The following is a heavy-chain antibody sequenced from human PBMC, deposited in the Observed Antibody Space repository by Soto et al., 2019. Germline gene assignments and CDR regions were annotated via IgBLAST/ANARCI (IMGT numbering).Heavy chain of an antibody. Sequence: DVQLVESGGGLVQPGRSLRLSCAASGFTFDDYAMHWVRQAPGKGLEWVSSINWNSGSIGYADSVKGRFTISRDNAKNSLYLQMNRLRAEDTALYYCAKDDYSSSSGMDYWGQGTLVTVSS. J-gene: IGHJ4*02. V-gene: IGHV3-9*01. CDR3: AKDDYSSSSGMDY. CDR2: INWNSGSI. CDR1: GFTFDDYA. D-gene: IGHD6-6*01.